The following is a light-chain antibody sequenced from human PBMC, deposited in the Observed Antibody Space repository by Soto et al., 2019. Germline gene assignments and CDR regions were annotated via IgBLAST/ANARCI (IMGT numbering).Light chain of an antibody. CDR2: DAS. J-gene: IGKJ4*01. V-gene: IGKV1-5*01. CDR1: QSISSW. CDR3: QQFATSPLT. Sequence: DIEMTQSPSTLSASVGDRVVITCRASQSISSWLAWYQQKPGKAPKLLIYDASSLESGVPSRFSGSGSGTDFTLTISRLEPEDFAVYYCQQFATSPLTFGGGTKVDIK.